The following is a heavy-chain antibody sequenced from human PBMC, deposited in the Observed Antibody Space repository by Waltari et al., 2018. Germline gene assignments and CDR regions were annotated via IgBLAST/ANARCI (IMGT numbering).Heavy chain of an antibody. CDR3: AKDRAAAAPYWYFDL. D-gene: IGHD6-13*01. CDR2: ISWNSGSI. Sequence: EVQLVESGGGLVQPGRSLRLSCAASGFTFDDYAMHWVRQAPGKGLEWVSGISWNSGSIGYADSVKGRFTISRDNAKNSLYLQMNSLRAEDMALYYCAKDRAAAAPYWYFDLWGRGTLVTVSS. J-gene: IGHJ2*01. V-gene: IGHV3-9*03. CDR1: GFTFDDYA.